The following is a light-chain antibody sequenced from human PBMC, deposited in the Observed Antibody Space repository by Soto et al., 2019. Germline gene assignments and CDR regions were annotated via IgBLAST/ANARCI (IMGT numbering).Light chain of an antibody. Sequence: DFQMTQSPSSLSASVGDRVTITCRASQGISNYLAWYQQKPGQVPKLLIYGASSLQSGVTSRFSGSGSGTDFTLTISNLQPEDVATYYCQKHNGAPFTFGSGTKVDIK. CDR1: QGISNY. CDR3: QKHNGAPFT. J-gene: IGKJ3*01. V-gene: IGKV1-27*01. CDR2: GAS.